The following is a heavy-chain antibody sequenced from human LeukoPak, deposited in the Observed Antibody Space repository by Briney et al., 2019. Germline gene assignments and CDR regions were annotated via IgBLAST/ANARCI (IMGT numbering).Heavy chain of an antibody. D-gene: IGHD6-13*01. V-gene: IGHV1-69*13. Sequence: SVKVSCKASGGTFRTYAISWVRQAPGQGLEWMGGIIPSFGTANYAQKFQGRVTITADESTSAAYMQLSSLRSEDTAVYYCARDFSSWYERPHTGFDYWGQGTLVTVSS. CDR1: GGTFRTYA. CDR2: IIPSFGTA. J-gene: IGHJ4*02. CDR3: ARDFSSWYERPHTGFDY.